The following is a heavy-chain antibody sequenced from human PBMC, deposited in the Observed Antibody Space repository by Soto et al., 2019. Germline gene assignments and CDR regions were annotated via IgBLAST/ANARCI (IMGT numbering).Heavy chain of an antibody. CDR1: GFTFDDYA. CDR3: AKASDYVQGGFDY. V-gene: IGHV3-9*01. CDR2: ISWNSGSI. J-gene: IGHJ4*02. D-gene: IGHD4-17*01. Sequence: EVQLVESGGGLVQPGRSLRLSCAASGFTFDDYAMHWVRQAPGKGLEWVSGISWNSGSIGYADSVKGRFTISRDNAKNSLCLQMNSLRAEDTALYYCAKASDYVQGGFDYWGQGTLVTVSS.